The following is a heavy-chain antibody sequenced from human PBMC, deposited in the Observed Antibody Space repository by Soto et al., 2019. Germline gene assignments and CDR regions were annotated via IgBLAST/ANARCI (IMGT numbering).Heavy chain of an antibody. V-gene: IGHV4-39*07. CDR2: INHSGST. CDR3: ASGQGRGYSGYDYDPSRGEFDY. D-gene: IGHD5-12*01. CDR1: GGSITSSSYY. J-gene: IGHJ4*02. Sequence: PSETLSLTCTVSGGSITSSSYYWSWIRQPPGKGLEWIGEINHSGSTNYNPSLKSRVTISVDTSKNQFSLKLSSVTAADTAVYYCASGQGRGYSGYDYDPSRGEFDYWGQGTLVTVSS.